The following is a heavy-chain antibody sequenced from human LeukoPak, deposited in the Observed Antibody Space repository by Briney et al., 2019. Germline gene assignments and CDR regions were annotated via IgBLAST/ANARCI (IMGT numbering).Heavy chain of an antibody. J-gene: IGHJ4*02. V-gene: IGHV3-23*01. CDR2: ISGSGGST. D-gene: IGHD3-22*01. Sequence: GGSLRLSCAASGFTFSSYAMSWVRQAPGKGLEWVSAISGSGGSTYYADSVKGRFTISRDNSKNTLYLQMNSLRAEDTAVYYCAKATYYYDSSGYYAVWYFDYWGQGTLVTVSS. CDR1: GFTFSSYA. CDR3: AKATYYYDSSGYYAVWYFDY.